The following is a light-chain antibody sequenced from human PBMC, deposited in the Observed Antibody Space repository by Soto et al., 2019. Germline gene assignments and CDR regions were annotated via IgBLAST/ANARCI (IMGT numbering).Light chain of an antibody. CDR2: EIS. CDR1: SGDISYYNY. Sequence: QSALTQPASVAGSPGQSISISCTSLSGDISYYNYVSWYQQHPGEAPKLLIYEISNRPSGISFRFSGSRSGNTASLTISGLQTEDEADYFCSSYTDKNYVFGSGTKVTVL. J-gene: IGLJ1*01. CDR3: SSYTDKNYV. V-gene: IGLV2-14*01.